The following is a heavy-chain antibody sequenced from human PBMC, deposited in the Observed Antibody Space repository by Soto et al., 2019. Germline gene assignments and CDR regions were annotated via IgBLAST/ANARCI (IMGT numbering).Heavy chain of an antibody. CDR1: GFIFGDYY. J-gene: IGHJ5*02. V-gene: IGHV3-11*01. Sequence: GGSLRLSCAASGFIFGDYYMNWIRQVPGKGLEWVSYISSSANTINYTDSVKGRFAISRDNAKNSLFLQMNSLRAEDTAVYYCAGAAVISNWVDPGGQGTLVTVSS. D-gene: IGHD3-10*01. CDR3: AGAAVISNWVDP. CDR2: ISSSANTI.